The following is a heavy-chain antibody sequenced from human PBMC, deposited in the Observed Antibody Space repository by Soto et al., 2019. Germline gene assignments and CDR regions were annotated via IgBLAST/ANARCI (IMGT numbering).Heavy chain of an antibody. CDR1: GGTFSSYA. V-gene: IGHV1-69*13. J-gene: IGHJ5*02. Sequence: SVKVSCKASGGTFSSYAISWVRQAPGQGLEWMGGIIPIVGTANYAQKFQDRVTTTADESTSIAYRELSSLRSEDTAVYYCARSPVCGVAPGWFDTWGQGTLVTVSS. CDR2: IIPIVGTA. CDR3: ARSPVCGVAPGWFDT. D-gene: IGHD3-3*01.